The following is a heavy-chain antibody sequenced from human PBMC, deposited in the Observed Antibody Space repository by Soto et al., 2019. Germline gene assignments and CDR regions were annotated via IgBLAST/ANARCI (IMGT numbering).Heavy chain of an antibody. Sequence: QVQLQQWGAGLLKPSETLSLTCAVYGGSFSGYYWSWIRQPPGKGLEWIGEINHSGSTNYNPSLKTRVTISVDTSMNQFSQKLSSVTAADTAVYYCARGHSSSWYKTYYYYCMDVWGQGTTVTVSS. J-gene: IGHJ6*02. CDR2: INHSGST. CDR3: ARGHSSSWYKTYYYYCMDV. CDR1: GGSFSGYY. V-gene: IGHV4-34*01. D-gene: IGHD6-13*01.